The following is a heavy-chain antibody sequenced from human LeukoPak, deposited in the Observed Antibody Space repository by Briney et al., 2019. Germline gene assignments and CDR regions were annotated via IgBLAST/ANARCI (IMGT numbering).Heavy chain of an antibody. CDR3: ARGQLTDDLDY. CDR2: INPNIGAT. D-gene: IGHD1-14*01. Sequence: ASVKVSCKASGYTFTSYGISWVRQAPGQGLEWIGWINPNIGATKYARKFQGRVTMTRDTSISTAYMEVSRLRSDDTAVYYCARGQLTDDLDYWGQGTLVTVSS. V-gene: IGHV1-2*02. CDR1: GYTFTSYG. J-gene: IGHJ4*02.